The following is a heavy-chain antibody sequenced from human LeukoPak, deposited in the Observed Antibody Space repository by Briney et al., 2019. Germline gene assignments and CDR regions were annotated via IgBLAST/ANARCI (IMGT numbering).Heavy chain of an antibody. V-gene: IGHV4-31*03. CDR1: GGSISSGGYY. J-gene: IGHJ3*02. Sequence: PSQTLSLTCTVSGGSISSGGYYWSWIRQHPGKGLEWIGYIYYSGSTNYNPSLKSRVTISVDTSKNQFSLKLSSVTAADTAVYYCARDDSSGYYHHAEGAFDIWGQGTMVTVSS. CDR2: IYYSGST. CDR3: ARDDSSGYYHHAEGAFDI. D-gene: IGHD3-22*01.